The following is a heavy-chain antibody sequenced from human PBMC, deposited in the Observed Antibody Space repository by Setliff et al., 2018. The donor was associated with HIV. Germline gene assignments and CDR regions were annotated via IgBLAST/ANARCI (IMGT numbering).Heavy chain of an antibody. J-gene: IGHJ5*02. V-gene: IGHV4-4*09. CDR2: IYTTGST. Sequence: SETLSLTCTVSGDSISNYYWSWVRQPPGKGLEWIGYIYTTGSTNYNPSLKSRVTMSVDTSKNQFSLRLTSVTAADTAVYYCARDRHYSGLGSYGPWGPGTLVTVSS. D-gene: IGHD3-10*01. CDR3: ARDRHYSGLGSYGP. CDR1: GDSISNYY.